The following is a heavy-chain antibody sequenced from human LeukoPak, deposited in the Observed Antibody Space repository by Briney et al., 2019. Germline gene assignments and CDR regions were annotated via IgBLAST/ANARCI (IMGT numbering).Heavy chain of an antibody. CDR1: GYTFSDYG. V-gene: IGHV1-18*01. CDR3: ARDRDGYNGGDY. Sequence: ASVKVSCKASGYTFSDYGIAWVRQAPGQGFEWMGWISGYNGNTNFALKLQGRFTMTTDTSTSTVYMELRSLTSDDTAVFYCARDRDGYNGGDYWGQGTLVTVSS. CDR2: ISGYNGNT. D-gene: IGHD5-24*01. J-gene: IGHJ4*02.